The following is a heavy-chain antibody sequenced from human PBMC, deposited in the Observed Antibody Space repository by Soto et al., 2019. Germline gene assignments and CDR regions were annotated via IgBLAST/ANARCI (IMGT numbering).Heavy chain of an antibody. V-gene: IGHV3-11*06. CDR3: ARDRYSSSWDKFDY. D-gene: IGHD6-13*01. CDR1: GFTFSDYY. J-gene: IGHJ4*02. CDR2: ISSSSSYT. Sequence: QVQLVESGGGLVKPGGSLRLSCAASGFTFSDYYMSWIRQAPGKGLEWVSYISSSSSYTNYADSVKGRFTISRDNAKNSLYLQMHSVRAEDTAVYNCARDRYSSSWDKFDYWGQGTRVTVSS.